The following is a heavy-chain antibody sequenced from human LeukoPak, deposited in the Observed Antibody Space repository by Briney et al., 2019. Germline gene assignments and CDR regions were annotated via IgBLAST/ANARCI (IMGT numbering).Heavy chain of an antibody. J-gene: IGHJ5*02. CDR3: ARDRHSSSWYEGPWFDP. V-gene: IGHV4-4*07. CDR1: GGSISSYY. CDR2: IYTSGSN. D-gene: IGHD6-13*01. Sequence: SETLSLTCTVSGGSISSYYWSWIRQPAGKGLEWIGRIYTSGSNNYNPPLKSRVTMSVDTSKNQFSLKLSSVTAADTAVYYCARDRHSSSWYEGPWFDPWGQGTLVTVSS.